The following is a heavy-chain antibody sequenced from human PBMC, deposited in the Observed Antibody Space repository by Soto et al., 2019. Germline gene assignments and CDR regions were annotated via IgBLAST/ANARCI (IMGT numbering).Heavy chain of an antibody. CDR1: GYTFTSYD. Sequence: ASVKVSCKASGYTFTSYDINWVRQATGQGLEWMGWMNPNSGNTGYAQKFQGRVTMTRNTSISTAYMELSSLRSEDTAVYYCARGLGYCSSTSCYYYYGMDVWGLGTTVTVS. D-gene: IGHD2-2*01. CDR3: ARGLGYCSSTSCYYYYGMDV. V-gene: IGHV1-8*01. CDR2: MNPNSGNT. J-gene: IGHJ6*02.